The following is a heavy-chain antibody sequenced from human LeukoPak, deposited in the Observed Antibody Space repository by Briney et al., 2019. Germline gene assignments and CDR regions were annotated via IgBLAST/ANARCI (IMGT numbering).Heavy chain of an antibody. Sequence: GGSLRLSCAASGFTFSSYATHWVRQAPGKGLEWVAVISYDGSNKYYADSVKGRFTISRDNSKNTLYLQMNSLRAEDTAVYYCARSVDYWGQGTLVTVSS. J-gene: IGHJ4*02. CDR1: GFTFSSYA. V-gene: IGHV3-30-3*01. CDR3: ARSVDY. CDR2: ISYDGSNK.